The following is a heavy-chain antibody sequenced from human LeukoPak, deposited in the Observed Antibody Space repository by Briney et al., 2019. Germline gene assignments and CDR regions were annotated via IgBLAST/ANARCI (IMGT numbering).Heavy chain of an antibody. CDR2: ISSSSSYT. Sequence: GGSLRLSCAASGFTFSDYYMSWIRQAPGKGLEWVSYISSSSSYTNYADSVKGRFTISRDNAENSLYLQMNSLRAEDTAVYYCARALDYGETNWFDPWGQGTLVTVSS. CDR1: GFTFSDYY. D-gene: IGHD4-17*01. J-gene: IGHJ5*02. V-gene: IGHV3-11*06. CDR3: ARALDYGETNWFDP.